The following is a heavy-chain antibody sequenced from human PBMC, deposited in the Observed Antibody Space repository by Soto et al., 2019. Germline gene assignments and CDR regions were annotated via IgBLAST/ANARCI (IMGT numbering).Heavy chain of an antibody. CDR2: IYPADSDP. D-gene: IGHD3-22*01. V-gene: IGHV5-51*01. CDR1: GYSFTSYW. J-gene: IGHJ4*02. CDR3: ARPYSSGSPCYFDY. Sequence: GESLKIYCKGSGYSFTSYWIGWVRQMPGKGLEWMEIIYPADSDPRYSPSVQGQVTISADKSISTAYLQWTSLKASYTAMYYCARPYSSGSPCYFDYWGQGTLVTVSS.